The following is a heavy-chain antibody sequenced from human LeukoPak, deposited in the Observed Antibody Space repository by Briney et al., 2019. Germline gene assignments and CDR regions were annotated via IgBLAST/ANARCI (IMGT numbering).Heavy chain of an antibody. CDR3: ASRFTVTENWFDP. Sequence: ASVKVSCKASGYTFTGYYMHWVRQAPGQGLEWMGWINPNSGGTNYAQKLQGRVTMTRDTSISTAYMELSRLRSDDTAVYYCASRFTVTENWFDPWGQGTLVTVSS. D-gene: IGHD4-11*01. J-gene: IGHJ5*02. CDR2: INPNSGGT. CDR1: GYTFTGYY. V-gene: IGHV1-2*02.